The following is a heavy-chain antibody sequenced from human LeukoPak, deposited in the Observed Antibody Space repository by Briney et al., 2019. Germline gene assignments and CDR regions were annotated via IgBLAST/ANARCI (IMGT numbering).Heavy chain of an antibody. CDR2: IYYSGST. D-gene: IGHD6-19*01. CDR1: GGSISSYY. Sequence: PSETLSLTCTVSGGSISSYYWSWIRQPPGKGLEWIGYIYYSGSTNYNPSLKSRVTISVDTSKNQFSLKLSSVTAADTAVYYCARDRGSGWLDYWGQGTLVTVPS. CDR3: ARDRGSGWLDY. J-gene: IGHJ4*02. V-gene: IGHV4-59*01.